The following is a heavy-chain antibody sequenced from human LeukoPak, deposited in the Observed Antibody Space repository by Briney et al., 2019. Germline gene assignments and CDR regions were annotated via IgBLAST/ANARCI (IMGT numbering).Heavy chain of an antibody. Sequence: PGGSLRLSCAASGFTFDDYTMHWVRQAPGKGLEWVSLISWDGGSTYYADSVKGRFTISRDNSKNSLYLQMNSLRTEDTALYYCAKGSPYSYPVRTNYFQHWGQGTLVTVSS. CDR1: GFTFDDYT. J-gene: IGHJ1*01. V-gene: IGHV3-43*01. CDR3: AKGSPYSYPVRTNYFQH. D-gene: IGHD5-18*01. CDR2: ISWDGGST.